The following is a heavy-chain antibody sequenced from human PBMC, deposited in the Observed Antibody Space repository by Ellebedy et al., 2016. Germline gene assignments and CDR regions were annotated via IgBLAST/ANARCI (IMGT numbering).Heavy chain of an antibody. CDR2: IYYSGST. CDR1: GGSISSGGYY. CDR3: ARVVGYSSGWSGGRGWFDP. V-gene: IGHV4-31*03. D-gene: IGHD6-19*01. J-gene: IGHJ5*02. Sequence: SETLSLTCTVSGGSISSGGYYWSWIRQHPGKGLEWIGYIYYSGSTYYNPSLKSRVTISVDTSKNQFSLKLSSVTAADTAVYYCARVVGYSSGWSGGRGWFDPWGQGTLVTVSS.